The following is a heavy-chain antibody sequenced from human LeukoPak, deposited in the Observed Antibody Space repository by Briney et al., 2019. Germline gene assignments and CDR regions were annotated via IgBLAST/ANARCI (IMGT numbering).Heavy chain of an antibody. CDR2: IYSGGST. V-gene: IGHV3-53*01. CDR1: GFTVSSNY. Sequence: GGSLRLSCAASGFTVSSNYMSWVRQAPGKGLEWVSVIYSGGSTYYADSVKGRFTISRDNSKNTLYLQMNSLRAEDTAVYYCARAGNDWIFDYWGQGTLVTVSS. CDR3: ARAGNDWIFDY. J-gene: IGHJ4*02. D-gene: IGHD3-9*01.